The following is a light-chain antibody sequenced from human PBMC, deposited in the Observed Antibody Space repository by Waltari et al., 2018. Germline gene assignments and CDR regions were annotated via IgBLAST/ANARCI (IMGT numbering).Light chain of an antibody. V-gene: IGKV3-20*01. J-gene: IGKJ4*01. CDR2: GAS. CDR3: QQYATSPEA. CDR1: QSVNNNY. Sequence: EMVLTQSPGTLSLSPGERATLSCRASQSVNNNYLAWYQQKPGQPPRLLIYGASTRATGIPVRFRGSGSGTDFTLTLSRLEPEDFAVFYCQQYATSPEAFGGGTKVEIK.